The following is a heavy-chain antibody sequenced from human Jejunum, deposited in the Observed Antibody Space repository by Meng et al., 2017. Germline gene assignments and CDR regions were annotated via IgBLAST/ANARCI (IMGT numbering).Heavy chain of an antibody. Sequence: VHVVQSAAEVKEAGASVKVSCKASGYIFKNDAMQWVRQAPGQRLDWIGWINTDNGDTQYSQTFQGRVTITRDTSASTTYMELSSLRSEDTAVYFCARERQTSGEDYWGQGTLVTVSS. CDR1: GYIFKNDA. J-gene: IGHJ4*02. V-gene: IGHV1-3*04. D-gene: IGHD2-15*01. CDR3: ARERQTSGEDY. CDR2: INTDNGDT.